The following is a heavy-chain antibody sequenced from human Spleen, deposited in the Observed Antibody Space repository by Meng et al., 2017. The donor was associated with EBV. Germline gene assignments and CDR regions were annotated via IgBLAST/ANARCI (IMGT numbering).Heavy chain of an antibody. CDR2: IYHGGGT. J-gene: IGHJ4*02. V-gene: IGHV4-61*01. CDR1: GASVNSGSYY. Sequence: QVQVMESGPGLLKPSETLSLTCTVSGASVNSGSYYWSWIRQPPGKELEWIGYIYHGGGTSYNPSLKSRVTISVDASKNEFSLKLFSVTAADTAVYYCARALWNKVDFWGQGTLVTVSS. D-gene: IGHD1/OR15-1a*01. CDR3: ARALWNKVDF.